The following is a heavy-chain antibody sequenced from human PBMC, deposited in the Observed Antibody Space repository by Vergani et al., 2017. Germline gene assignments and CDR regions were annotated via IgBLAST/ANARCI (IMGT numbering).Heavy chain of an antibody. V-gene: IGHV4-61*02. D-gene: IGHD2-2*01. CDR2: IYTSGST. CDR3: ARDRPRLPAAYYYYYGMDV. CDR1: GGSISSGSYY. Sequence: QVQLQESGPGLVKPSQTLSLTCTVSGGSISSGSYYWSWIRQPAGKGLEWIGRIYTSGSTNYNPSLKSRVTISVDTSKNQFSLKLSSVTAADTAVYYCARDRPRLPAAYYYYYGMDVWGQGTTVTVSS. J-gene: IGHJ6*02.